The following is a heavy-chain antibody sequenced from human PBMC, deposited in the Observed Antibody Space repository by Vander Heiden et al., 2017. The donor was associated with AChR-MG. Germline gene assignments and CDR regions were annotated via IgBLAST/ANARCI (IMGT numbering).Heavy chain of an antibody. D-gene: IGHD2-2*01. CDR3: ARIMVPAAPRKWFDP. CDR1: GGSFSGYY. V-gene: IGHV4-34*01. Sequence: HVQLQQWGAGLLKPSATMSLTCAVYGGSFSGYYWSWIRQPPGKGLEWIGEINHSGSTNYNPSLKSRVTISVDTSKNQFSLKLSSVTAADTAVYYCARIMVPAAPRKWFDPWGQGTLVTVSS. J-gene: IGHJ5*02. CDR2: INHSGST.